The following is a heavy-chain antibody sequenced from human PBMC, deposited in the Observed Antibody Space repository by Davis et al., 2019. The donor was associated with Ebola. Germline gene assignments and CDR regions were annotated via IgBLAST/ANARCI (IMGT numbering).Heavy chain of an antibody. CDR1: GFTFSGSA. J-gene: IGHJ4*02. D-gene: IGHD1-20*01. CDR2: IRSKANSYAT. Sequence: GGSLRLSCAASGFTFSGSAMHWVRQASGKGLEWVGRIRSKANSYATAYAASVKGRFTISRDDSKDTAYLQMNSLKTEDTAVYYCTSGITGTRGDYWGQGTLVTVSS. CDR3: TSGITGTRGDY. V-gene: IGHV3-73*01.